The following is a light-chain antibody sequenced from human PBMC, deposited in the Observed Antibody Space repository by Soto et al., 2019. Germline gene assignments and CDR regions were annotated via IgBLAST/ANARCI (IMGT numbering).Light chain of an antibody. V-gene: IGLV1-44*01. CDR1: SSNIGSNT. Sequence: QPVLTQPPSASGTPGQRFTISCSGSSSNIGSNTVNWYQQLPGTAPKLLIYSNNQRPSGVPDRFSGSKSGTSASLAISGLQSEDDADYYCAAWDDSLNGWVFGGGTKLTVL. J-gene: IGLJ3*02. CDR3: AAWDDSLNGWV. CDR2: SNN.